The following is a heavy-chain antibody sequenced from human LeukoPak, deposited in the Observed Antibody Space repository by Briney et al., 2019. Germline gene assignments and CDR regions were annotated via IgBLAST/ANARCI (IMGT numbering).Heavy chain of an antibody. J-gene: IGHJ6*03. D-gene: IGHD2-2*01. CDR2: IYYSGST. CDR3: ARVVPAAPDYYYYYMDV. CDR1: GGSISNSSHY. Sequence: SETLSLTCTVSGGSISNSSHYWGWIRQPPGKGLEWIGSIYYSGSTYYNPSLKSRVTISVDTSKDQFSLKLSSVTAADTAVYYCARVVPAAPDYYYYYMDVWGKGTTVTVSS. V-gene: IGHV4-39*07.